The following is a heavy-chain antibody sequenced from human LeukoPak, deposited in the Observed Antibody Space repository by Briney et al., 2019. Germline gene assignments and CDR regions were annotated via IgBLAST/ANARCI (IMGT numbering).Heavy chain of an antibody. CDR3: ARSHYYYGSGSYGSVDY. V-gene: IGHV2-70*11. CDR1: GFSLSTSGMC. J-gene: IGHJ4*02. CDR2: IDWDDDK. Sequence: SGPTLVNPTQTLTLTCTFSGFSLSTSGMCVSWIRRPPGKALEWLARIDWDDDKYYSTSLKTRLTISKDTSKNQVVLTMTNMDPVDTATYYCARSHYYYGSGSYGSVDYWGQGTLVTVSS. D-gene: IGHD3-10*01.